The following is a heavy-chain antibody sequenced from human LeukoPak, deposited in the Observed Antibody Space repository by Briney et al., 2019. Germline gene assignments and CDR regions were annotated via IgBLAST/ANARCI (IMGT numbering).Heavy chain of an antibody. CDR3: ARREGGYSYGYDDAFDI. D-gene: IGHD5-18*01. CDR2: IYPGDSDT. CDR1: GYIFTGYY. Sequence: ASVKVSCKASGYIFTGYYMHWVRQMPGKGLEWMGIIYPGDSDTRYSPSFQGQVTISVDKSVSTAYLHWSSLKASDTAIYYCARREGGYSYGYDDAFDIWGQGTMVTVSS. V-gene: IGHV5-51*01. J-gene: IGHJ3*02.